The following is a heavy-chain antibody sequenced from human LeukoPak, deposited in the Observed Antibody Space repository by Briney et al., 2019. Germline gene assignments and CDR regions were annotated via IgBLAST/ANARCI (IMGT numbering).Heavy chain of an antibody. CDR3: ARGGFWSGYRYYYYYGMDV. D-gene: IGHD3-3*01. J-gene: IGHJ6*02. V-gene: IGHV4-34*01. CDR2: INHSGVT. Sequence: SETLSLTCAIHGGSLTDYFWTWIRQPPGKGLEWIGEINHSGVTHYSASVRGRVTMSIDTSKNQFSLTLTSVTAADTAVYYCARGGFWSGYRYYYYYGMDVWGQGTTVTVSS. CDR1: GGSLTDYF.